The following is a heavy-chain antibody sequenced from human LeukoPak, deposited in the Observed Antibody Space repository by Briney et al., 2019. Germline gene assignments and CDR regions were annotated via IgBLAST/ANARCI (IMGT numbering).Heavy chain of an antibody. V-gene: IGHV3-23*01. CDR1: GFTFSSYA. D-gene: IGHD3-16*02. J-gene: IGHJ6*03. Sequence: PGGSLRLSCAASGFTFSSYAMSWVRQAPGKGLEWVSAISGSGGSTYYADSVKGRFTISRDNSKNTLYLQMNSLRAEDTAVYYCARCRHNDYVWGSYRSYYYMDVWGKGTTVTVSS. CDR2: ISGSGGST. CDR3: ARCRHNDYVWGSYRSYYYMDV.